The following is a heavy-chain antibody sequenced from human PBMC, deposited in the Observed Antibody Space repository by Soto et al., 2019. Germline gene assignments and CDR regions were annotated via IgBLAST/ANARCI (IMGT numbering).Heavy chain of an antibody. D-gene: IGHD6-13*01. CDR1: GYTFTGYY. CDR2: INPNSGGT. CDR3: ARAPKGSSSLWGRSRYYYDMDS. J-gene: IGHJ6*02. Sequence: GASVKVSCKASGYTFTGYYMHWVRQAPGQGLEWMGWINPNSGGTNYAQKFQGWVTMTRDTSISTAYMELSRLRSDDTAVYYCARAPKGSSSLWGRSRYYYDMDSWGQGPTVTVS. V-gene: IGHV1-2*04.